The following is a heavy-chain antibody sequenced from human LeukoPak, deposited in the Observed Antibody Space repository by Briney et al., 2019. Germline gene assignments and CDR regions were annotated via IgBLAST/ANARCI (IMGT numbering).Heavy chain of an antibody. CDR2: IYYSGST. CDR1: GGSISSYY. CDR3: ARHFHYYDSSFFDY. Sequence: SETLSLTCTVSGGSISSYYWSWIRQPPGKGLEWIGYIYYSGSTNYNPSLKSRVTISVDTSKNQFSLKLSSVTAADTAVYYCARHFHYYDSSFFDYWGQGTLVTVSS. D-gene: IGHD3-22*01. V-gene: IGHV4-59*08. J-gene: IGHJ4*02.